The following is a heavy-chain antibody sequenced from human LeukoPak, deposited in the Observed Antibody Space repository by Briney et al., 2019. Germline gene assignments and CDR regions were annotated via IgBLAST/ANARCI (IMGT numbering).Heavy chain of an antibody. D-gene: IGHD6-19*01. Sequence: ASVKVSCKASGYTFTGYYMHWVRQAPGQGLEWMGWINPNSGGTNYAQKFQGRVTMTRDTSISTAYMGLSRLRSDDTAVYYCASWIAVAGTGADAFDIWGQGTMVTVSS. CDR1: GYTFTGYY. CDR2: INPNSGGT. J-gene: IGHJ3*02. V-gene: IGHV1-2*02. CDR3: ASWIAVAGTGADAFDI.